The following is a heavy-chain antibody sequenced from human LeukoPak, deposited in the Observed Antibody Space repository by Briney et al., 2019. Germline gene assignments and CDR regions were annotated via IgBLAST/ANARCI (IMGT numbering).Heavy chain of an antibody. V-gene: IGHV1-2*02. CDR3: TLSEGSGSRAVGTEFDK. CDR1: GYTFSDYY. Sequence: ASVKVSCKASGYTFSDYYIHWVRQAPGQGLEWMGWINPKNGGPTYSQKFQGAVTLTSYRSITKVYLYLNSLRSEDEAGYYFTLSEGSGSRAVGTEFDKWGEGSLVTVSS. CDR2: INPKNGGP. J-gene: IGHJ4*02. D-gene: IGHD3-10*01.